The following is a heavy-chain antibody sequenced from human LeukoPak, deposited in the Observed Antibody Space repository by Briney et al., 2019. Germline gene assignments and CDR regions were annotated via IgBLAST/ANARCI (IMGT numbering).Heavy chain of an antibody. D-gene: IGHD3-10*01. V-gene: IGHV3-30*02. J-gene: IGHJ6*03. CDR3: AKDGGAYYYYYRDV. Sequence: TGGSLLLSCASTQFTLSSYRMHSVHQAPGKGLEWVPFIRYDGSNKYYADSVKGRFTIYRDNSKTTLYLQMNSLRAEDTAVYYCAKDGGAYYYYYRDVWGKGTTVTISS. CDR2: IRYDGSNK. CDR1: QFTLSSYR.